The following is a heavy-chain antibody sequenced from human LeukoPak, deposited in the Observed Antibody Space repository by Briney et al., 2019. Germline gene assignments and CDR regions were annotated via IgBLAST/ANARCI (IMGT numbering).Heavy chain of an antibody. CDR1: GFTFSNYW. CDR2: IKQDESDK. Sequence: PGGSLRLSCAASGFTFSNYWMSWVRQGPGKGLEWVANIKQDESDKYYVDSLKGRFTISRDNAKNSLYLQMDSLRAEDTAVYYCARDNWHHGYWGQGTLVTVAS. CDR3: ARDNWHHGY. V-gene: IGHV3-7*04. J-gene: IGHJ4*02.